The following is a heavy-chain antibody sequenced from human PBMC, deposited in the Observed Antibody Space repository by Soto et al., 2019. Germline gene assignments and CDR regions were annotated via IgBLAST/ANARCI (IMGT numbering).Heavy chain of an antibody. Sequence: QVQLVQSGAEVKKPGASVKVSCKTSGDSFSAFYLHWVRQAPGQGLEWLGWINPNGGATKYAQKFRGRVAMTRDTSIRTAYLELSSLRSDDTAIYYCARESGGATATLDYYYFYVDGWGKGTTVTVSS. CDR2: INPNGGAT. D-gene: IGHD5-12*01. CDR3: ARESGGATATLDYYYFYVDG. V-gene: IGHV1-2*02. J-gene: IGHJ6*03. CDR1: GDSFSAFY.